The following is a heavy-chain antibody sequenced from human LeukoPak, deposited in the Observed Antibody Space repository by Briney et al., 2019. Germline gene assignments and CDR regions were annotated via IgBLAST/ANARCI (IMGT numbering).Heavy chain of an antibody. Sequence: ASVKVSCKASGYTFTGYYMHWVRQALGQGLEWMGWINPNSGGTNYAQKFQGRVTMTRDTSISTAYMELSRLRSDDTAVYYCAREGYYDSSGYRFDYWGQGTLVTVSS. CDR1: GYTFTGYY. CDR3: AREGYYDSSGYRFDY. CDR2: INPNSGGT. V-gene: IGHV1-2*02. D-gene: IGHD3-22*01. J-gene: IGHJ4*02.